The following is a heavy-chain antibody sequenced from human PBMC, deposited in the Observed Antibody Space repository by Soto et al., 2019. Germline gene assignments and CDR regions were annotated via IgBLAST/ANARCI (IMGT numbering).Heavy chain of an antibody. Sequence: PGGSLRLSCAASGFTFSDHYMDWVRQAPGKGLEWVSGISWNSGSIGYADSVKGRFTISRDNAKNSLYLQMNSLRAEGTALYYCAKESGYDFNGAFDIWGQGTMVTVSS. D-gene: IGHD5-12*01. CDR2: ISWNSGSI. J-gene: IGHJ3*02. V-gene: IGHV3-9*01. CDR1: GFTFSDHY. CDR3: AKESGYDFNGAFDI.